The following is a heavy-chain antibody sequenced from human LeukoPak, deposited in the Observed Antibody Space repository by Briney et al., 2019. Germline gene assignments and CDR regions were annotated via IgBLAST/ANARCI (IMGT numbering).Heavy chain of an antibody. Sequence: SRTLSLTCAISGDSVSSNSATWDCIRQSPSRGLEWLGRTYYRSKWYNDYAVSVKSRVTITPDTSKNQFSLQLNSGTPEDTALYYCARRGTGNAFDIWGQGTMVTVSS. D-gene: IGHD3/OR15-3a*01. CDR2: TYYRSKWYN. V-gene: IGHV6-1*01. J-gene: IGHJ3*02. CDR3: ARRGTGNAFDI. CDR1: GDSVSSNSAT.